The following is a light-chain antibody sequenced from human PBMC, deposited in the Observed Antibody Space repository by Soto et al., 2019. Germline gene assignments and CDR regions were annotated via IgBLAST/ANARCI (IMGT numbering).Light chain of an antibody. CDR1: QSISSW. CDR2: KAS. V-gene: IGKV1-5*03. CDR3: QQYNSCPT. J-gene: IGKJ1*01. Sequence: DIQMTQSPSTLSASVGDRVTITCRASQSISSWLAWYQQKPGKAPKLLIYKASSLESGVPSRFSGSGSGTEFTLTISSLQPDYFATYYCQQYNSCPTFGQGTKVEIK.